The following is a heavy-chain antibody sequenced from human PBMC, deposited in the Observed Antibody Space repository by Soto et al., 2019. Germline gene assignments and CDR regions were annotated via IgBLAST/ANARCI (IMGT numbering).Heavy chain of an antibody. J-gene: IGHJ4*02. D-gene: IGHD6-13*01. V-gene: IGHV1-2*02. CDR2: INPNSGGT. CDR1: GYTFTGYY. CDR3: ARTYSSSRQFDY. Sequence: ASVNVSCKASGYTFTGYYMHWVRQAPGQGLEWMGWINPNSGGTNYAQKFQGRVTMTRDTSISTAYMELSRLRSDDTAVYYCARTYSSSRQFDYWGQGTLVTSPQ.